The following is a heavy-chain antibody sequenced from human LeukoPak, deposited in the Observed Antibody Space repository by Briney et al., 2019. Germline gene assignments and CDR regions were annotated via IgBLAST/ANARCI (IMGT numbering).Heavy chain of an antibody. CDR1: GFTFDDYA. CDR2: ISWNSGSI. CDR3: AKDHATDGLYHGDWFDP. V-gene: IGHV3-9*01. Sequence: GGSLRLSCAAPGFTFDDYAMHWVRQAPGKGLGWVSGISWNSGSIGYADSVKGRFTISRDNAKNSLYLQMNSLRAEDTALYYCAKDHATDGLYHGDWFDPWGQGTLVTVSS. J-gene: IGHJ5*02. D-gene: IGHD3-16*01.